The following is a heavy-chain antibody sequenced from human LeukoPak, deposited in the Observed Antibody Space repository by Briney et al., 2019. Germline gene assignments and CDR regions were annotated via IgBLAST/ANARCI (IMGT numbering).Heavy chain of an antibody. CDR3: ARDPVEWELLLDY. CDR2: MNIDGSEK. J-gene: IGHJ4*02. D-gene: IGHD1-26*01. V-gene: IGHV3-7*01. CDR1: GFTFSNYW. Sequence: GGSLRLSCAASGFTFSNYWMGWVRQAPGKRLEWVANMNIDGSEKYYADSVQGRFSISRDNARNSVYLQMASLRVEDTAVYYCARDPVEWELLLDYWGQGTLVTVSS.